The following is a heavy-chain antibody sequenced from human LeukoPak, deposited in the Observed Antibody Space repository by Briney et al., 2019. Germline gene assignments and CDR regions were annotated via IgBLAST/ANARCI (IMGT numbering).Heavy chain of an antibody. CDR3: ARDLRSSGWTFRDY. D-gene: IGHD6-19*01. J-gene: IGHJ4*02. V-gene: IGHV4-31*03. CDR2: IYYSGST. Sequence: SETLSLTCTVSGGSISSGGYYWSWIRQHPGKGLEWIGYIYYSGSTYYNPSLKSRVTISVDTSKNQFSLKLSSVTAADTAVYYCARDLRSSGWTFRDYWGQGTLVTVSS. CDR1: GGSISSGGYY.